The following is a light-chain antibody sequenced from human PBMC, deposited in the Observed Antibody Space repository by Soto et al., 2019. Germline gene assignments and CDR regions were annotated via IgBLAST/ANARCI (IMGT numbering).Light chain of an antibody. CDR1: QTISSW. CDR3: PHYNSYSEA. J-gene: IGKJ1*01. CDR2: KAS. Sequence: MTLAPATRRVSVEDRVTITCRASQTISSWLAWYQQKPGKAPKLLIYKASTLKSGVPSRFSGSGSGTEFPLTISSLQPQDLATYYSPHYNSYSEASGQGTQVDIK. V-gene: IGKV1-5*03.